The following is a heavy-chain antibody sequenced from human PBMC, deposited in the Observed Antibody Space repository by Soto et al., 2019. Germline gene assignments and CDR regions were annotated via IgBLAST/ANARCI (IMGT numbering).Heavy chain of an antibody. CDR2: ISSEGATT. CDR3: ARAVGMDV. J-gene: IGHJ6*02. Sequence: GGSLRLSCSVSGFIFSSYAMHWVRQAPGKGLQYVASISSEGATTYYADSVKGRFIISRDNSKNTLYLQMSSLRAEDTAVYYCARAVGMDVWGQGTTVTVSS. V-gene: IGHV3-64*04. CDR1: GFIFSSYA.